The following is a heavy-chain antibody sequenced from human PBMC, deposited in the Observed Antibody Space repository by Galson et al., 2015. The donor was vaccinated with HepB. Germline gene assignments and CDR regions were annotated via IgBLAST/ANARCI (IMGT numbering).Heavy chain of an antibody. V-gene: IGHV4-34*01. CDR3: ASLRGLDTAMAPFDY. Sequence: ETLSLTCAVYGGSFSGYYWSWIRQPPGEGLEWIGEINHSGSTNYNPSPKSRVTISVDTSKNQFSLKLSSVTAADTAVYYCASLRGLDTAMAPFDYWGQGTLVTVSS. J-gene: IGHJ4*02. D-gene: IGHD5-18*01. CDR1: GGSFSGYY. CDR2: INHSGST.